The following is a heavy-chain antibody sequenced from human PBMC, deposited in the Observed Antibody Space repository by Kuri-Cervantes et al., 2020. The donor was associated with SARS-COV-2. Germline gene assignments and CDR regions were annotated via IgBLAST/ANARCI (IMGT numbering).Heavy chain of an antibody. CDR3: ARTLPRKRFLEWLPPGHYYYYMDV. CDR2: LDPEDGET. D-gene: IGHD3-3*01. J-gene: IGHJ6*03. Sequence: ASVKVSCKVSGYTLTELYMHWVRQAPGKGLEWMGGLDPEDGETIYAQKFQGRVTMTEDTSTDTAYMELSSLRSEDTAVYYCARTLPRKRFLEWLPPGHYYYYMDVWGKGTTVTVSS. CDR1: GYTLTELY. V-gene: IGHV1-24*01.